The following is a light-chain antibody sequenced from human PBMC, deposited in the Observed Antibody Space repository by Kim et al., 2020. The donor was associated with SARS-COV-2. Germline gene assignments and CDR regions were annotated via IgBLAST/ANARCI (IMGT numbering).Light chain of an antibody. V-gene: IGKV1-9*01. CDR3: QQLNSYPRLT. CDR1: KGISSY. Sequence: DIQLTQSPSFLSASVGDRVTITCRASKGISSYLAWYQQKPGKAPKLLIYAASTLQSGVPSRFSGSGSGTEFTLTISSLQPEDFATYYCQQLNSYPRLTFGGGTKVDIK. J-gene: IGKJ4*01. CDR2: AAS.